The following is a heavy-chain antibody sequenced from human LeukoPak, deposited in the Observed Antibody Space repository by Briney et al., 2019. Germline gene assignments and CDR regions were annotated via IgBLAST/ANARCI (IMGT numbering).Heavy chain of an antibody. V-gene: IGHV4-39*01. Sequence: PSETLSLTCTVSGXSISSSSYYWGWIRQPPGKGLEWIGSIYYSGSTYYNPSLKSRVTISVDTSKNQFSLKLSSVTAADTAVYYCARQSGQMGAAADPFDYWGQGTLVTVSS. CDR2: IYYSGST. D-gene: IGHD6-13*01. J-gene: IGHJ4*02. CDR1: GXSISSSSYY. CDR3: ARQSGQMGAAADPFDY.